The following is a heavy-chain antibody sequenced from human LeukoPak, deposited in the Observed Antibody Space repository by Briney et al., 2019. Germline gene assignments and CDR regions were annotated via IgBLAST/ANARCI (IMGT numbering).Heavy chain of an antibody. Sequence: GASVKVSCKASGYTSTGYYMHWVRQAPGQGLEWMGIINPSGGSTSYAQKFQGRVTMTRDMSTSTVYMELSSLRSEDTAVYYCARPRDCSSTSCYNVAFDIWGQGTMVTVSS. D-gene: IGHD2-2*02. CDR1: GYTSTGYY. V-gene: IGHV1-46*01. CDR2: INPSGGST. J-gene: IGHJ3*02. CDR3: ARPRDCSSTSCYNVAFDI.